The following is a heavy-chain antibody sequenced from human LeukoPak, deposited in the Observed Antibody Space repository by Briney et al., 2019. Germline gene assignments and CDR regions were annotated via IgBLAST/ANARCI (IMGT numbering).Heavy chain of an antibody. Sequence: SETLSLTCTVSGYSISSGYYWGWIRQPPGKGLEWIGSIYYSGSTYYNPSLKSRVTISVDTSKNQFSLKLSSVTAADTAVYYCAREPISASIVLMAPIDYWGQGTLVTVSS. V-gene: IGHV4-38-2*02. CDR3: AREPISASIVLMAPIDY. CDR1: GYSISSGYY. CDR2: IYYSGST. D-gene: IGHD2-8*01. J-gene: IGHJ4*02.